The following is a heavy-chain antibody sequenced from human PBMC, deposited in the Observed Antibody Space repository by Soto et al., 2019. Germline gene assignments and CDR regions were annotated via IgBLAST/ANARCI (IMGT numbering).Heavy chain of an antibody. J-gene: IGHJ6*02. D-gene: IGHD2-15*01. CDR2: ISYDGDNK. CDR3: VKKIRVYAAHSDAIDV. V-gene: IGHV3-30*18. Sequence: QVHLVESGGGMVQPGGSLRLSCTPSGFTFRNYGLHWVRQAPGKGLEWVALISYDGDNKFYTDSARGRFTVSRDNFNNTLFLQMDSLRPEDTAIYYCVKKIRVYAAHSDAIDVWGQETTVTVS. CDR1: GFTFRNYG.